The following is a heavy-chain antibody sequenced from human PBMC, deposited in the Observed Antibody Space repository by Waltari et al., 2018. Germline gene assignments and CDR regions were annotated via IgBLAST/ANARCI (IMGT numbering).Heavy chain of an antibody. CDR3: AKTWDHYDSGSYYGP. J-gene: IGHJ5*02. D-gene: IGHD3-10*01. Sequence: QVQLVQSGAEVKKPGASVKVSCKASGYTFIDFDINWVRQVTGQGLEWMGWMNPMSGHTGYAPKFQGRVTMTGDTTTNTAYMELSGLRSEDTAVYFCAKTWDHYDSGSYYGPGGQGTLVTVSS. CDR2: MNPMSGHT. V-gene: IGHV1-8*01. CDR1: GYTFIDFD.